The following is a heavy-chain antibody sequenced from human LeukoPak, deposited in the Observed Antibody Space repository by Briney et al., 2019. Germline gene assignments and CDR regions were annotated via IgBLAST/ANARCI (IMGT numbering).Heavy chain of an antibody. CDR3: ARLGNDYGELDY. CDR2: IYYSGST. Sequence: SETLSLTCTVSGGSISSGGYYWSWIRQHPGKGLEWIGYIYYSGSTNYNPSLKSRVTISVDTSKNQFSLKLSSVTAADTAVYYCARLGNDYGELDYWGQGTLVTVSS. J-gene: IGHJ4*02. CDR1: GGSISSGGYY. D-gene: IGHD4-17*01. V-gene: IGHV4-61*08.